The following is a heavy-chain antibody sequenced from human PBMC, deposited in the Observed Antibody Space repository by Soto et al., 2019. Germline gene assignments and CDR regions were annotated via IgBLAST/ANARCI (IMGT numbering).Heavy chain of an antibody. CDR1: GYTFTSYG. D-gene: IGHD3-3*01. V-gene: IGHV1-18*01. J-gene: IGHJ4*02. Sequence: QVQLVQSGAEVKKPGASVKVSCKASGYTFTSYGISWVRQAPGQGLEGMGWISAYNGNTNYAQELQGRVTMTTDTYTRKAYMELRSLRADDTAVYYCARGGVTIFGVVTPPQSFDSWGQGTLVTVSS. CDR2: ISAYNGNT. CDR3: ARGGVTIFGVVTPPQSFDS.